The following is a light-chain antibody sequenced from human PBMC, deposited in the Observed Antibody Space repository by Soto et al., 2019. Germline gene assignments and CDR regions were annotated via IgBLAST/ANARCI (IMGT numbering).Light chain of an antibody. J-gene: IGKJ1*01. Sequence: EIVLTQSPGTLSLSPGERATLSCRASQSVSSSYLAWYQQKPGQAPRLLIYGASSRAIGIPDRFSGSGSETDFTLTISRLEPEDFAVYYCQQYGSSRTFGQGTKVEIK. CDR3: QQYGSSRT. V-gene: IGKV3-20*01. CDR2: GAS. CDR1: QSVSSSY.